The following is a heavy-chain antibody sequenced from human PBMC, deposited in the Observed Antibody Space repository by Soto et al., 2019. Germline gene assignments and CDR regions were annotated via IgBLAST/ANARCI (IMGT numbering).Heavy chain of an antibody. CDR3: ARIHMITFGGLVPSPRAYYPYY. Sequence: AESLNISFTGSGSSFSTSWIGCVRQTLGTGIERMGLIFPGDSDVRYSPSFEGQVTISVDNSITTAYLQWDNLKGSDTATYYCARIHMITFGGLVPSPRAYYPYYWGQGTRVTVSS. D-gene: IGHD3-16*01. V-gene: IGHV5-51*01. CDR1: GSSFSTSW. CDR2: IFPGDSDV. J-gene: IGHJ4*02.